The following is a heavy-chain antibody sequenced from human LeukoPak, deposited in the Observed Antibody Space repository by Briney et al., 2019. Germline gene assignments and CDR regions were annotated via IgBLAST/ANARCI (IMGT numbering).Heavy chain of an antibody. J-gene: IGHJ6*02. CDR3: ARQVGTFYYNYGMDV. D-gene: IGHD1-14*01. Sequence: SETLSLTCSVSGGSISSYYWSWIRQPPGKGLEWIGYVYYSGSTNYNPSLKSRVTISVDTSKNQLSLKLSSVTAADTAVYYCARQVGTFYYNYGMDVWGQGTTVTVSS. CDR2: VYYSGST. V-gene: IGHV4-59*08. CDR1: GGSISSYY.